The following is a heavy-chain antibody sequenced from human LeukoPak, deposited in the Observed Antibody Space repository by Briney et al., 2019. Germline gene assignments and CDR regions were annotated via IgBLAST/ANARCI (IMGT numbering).Heavy chain of an antibody. J-gene: IGHJ4*02. Sequence: PGGSLRLSCTPSGFTFSDRYMDWVRQAPGKGLEWVGRSRNKANSYTTEYAASVKGRFTISRDDSKNLLYLQMDSLKTEDTAVYYCTTCSTGTRLYYFDNWGQGTPVTVSS. CDR2: SRNKANSYTT. D-gene: IGHD1/OR15-1a*01. V-gene: IGHV3-72*01. CDR1: GFTFSDRY. CDR3: TTCSTGTRLYYFDN.